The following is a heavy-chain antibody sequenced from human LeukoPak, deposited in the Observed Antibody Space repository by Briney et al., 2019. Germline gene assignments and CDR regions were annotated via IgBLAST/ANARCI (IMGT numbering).Heavy chain of an antibody. D-gene: IGHD3-22*01. CDR1: GFTFSTYA. J-gene: IGHJ2*01. V-gene: IGHV3-23*01. CDR2: ITDSGGTT. Sequence: GGSLRLSCAASGFTFSTYAMTWVRQAPGKGLEWVSVITDSGGTTYYADSVKGRFTISRDNSKNTLYLQMNNLRAEDTAVYSCARRKVVTRAAGDWYFDVWGRGTLVTVSS. CDR3: ARRKVVTRAAGDWYFDV.